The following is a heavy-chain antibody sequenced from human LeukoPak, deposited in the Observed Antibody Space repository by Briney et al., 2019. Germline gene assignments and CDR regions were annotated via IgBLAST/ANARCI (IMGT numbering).Heavy chain of an antibody. Sequence: PSETLSLTCTVSGGSISSYYWSWIRQPPGKGLEWIGYIYYSGSTNYNPSLKSRVTISVDTSKNQFSLKLSSVTAADTAVYYCARRGESANYGDYRFDYWGQGTLVTVSS. V-gene: IGHV4-59*01. D-gene: IGHD4-17*01. J-gene: IGHJ4*02. CDR2: IYYSGST. CDR3: ARRGESANYGDYRFDY. CDR1: GGSISSYY.